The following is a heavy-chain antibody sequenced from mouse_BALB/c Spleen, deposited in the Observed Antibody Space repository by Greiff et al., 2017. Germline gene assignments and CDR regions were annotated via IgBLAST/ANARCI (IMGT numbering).Heavy chain of an antibody. CDR1: GFNIKDTY. CDR2: IDPANGNT. CDR3: ALLSPFAY. J-gene: IGHJ3*01. V-gene: IGHV14-3*02. Sequence: EVQLQQSGAELVKPGASVKLSCTASGFNIKDTYMHWVKQRPEQGLEWIGRIDPANGNTKYDPKFQGKATITADTSSNTAYLQFSSLTSEDTAVYYCALLSPFAYWGQGTLVTVSA. D-gene: IGHD1-1*01.